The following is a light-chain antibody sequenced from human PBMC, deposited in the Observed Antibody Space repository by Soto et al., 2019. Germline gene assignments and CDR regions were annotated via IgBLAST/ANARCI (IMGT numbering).Light chain of an antibody. CDR3: KPRYTSLQT. J-gene: IGKJ1*01. V-gene: IGKV1-39*01. Sequence: DIQMTQSPSSLSASIGDRVTLTCRASETIRTYLTWYQQKPGKAPKVLIFAATTLQSGVPSRFSGSGSGTHFTLTISSLYPEESGAYYCKPRYTSLQTLAQGTKVDIK. CDR2: AAT. CDR1: ETIRTY.